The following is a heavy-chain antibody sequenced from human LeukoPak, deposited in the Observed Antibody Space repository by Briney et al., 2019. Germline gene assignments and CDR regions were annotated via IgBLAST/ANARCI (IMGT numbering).Heavy chain of an antibody. Sequence: TGGSLKLSCAASGFTFNSYAMSWVRQAPGKGLEWVSAISGSSGSTYYADSVKGRFTISRDNSKNTLYLQTNSLRAEDTAVYYCAKDSFGSAFDIWGQGTMVTVSS. CDR2: ISGSSGST. CDR1: GFTFNSYA. J-gene: IGHJ3*02. V-gene: IGHV3-23*01. CDR3: AKDSFGSAFDI. D-gene: IGHD3-16*01.